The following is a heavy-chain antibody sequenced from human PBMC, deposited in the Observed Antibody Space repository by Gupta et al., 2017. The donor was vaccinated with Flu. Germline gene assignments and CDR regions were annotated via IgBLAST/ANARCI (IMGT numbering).Heavy chain of an antibody. J-gene: IGHJ6*03. CDR1: GFTFNNHA. CDR2: ISGGGGTT. D-gene: IGHD4-17*01. V-gene: IGHV3-23*01. CDR3: AKVTNDYYYYYMDD. Sequence: EVQLLESGGGLVQSRGSLTLPCAPSGFTFNNHAMNWVPQAPGKELEWVSGISGGGGTTYYADYVRGRFTISRDKSKNTLFLQMNSLRVEDTAIYYCAKVTNDYYYYYMDDWGKGTTVTVSS.